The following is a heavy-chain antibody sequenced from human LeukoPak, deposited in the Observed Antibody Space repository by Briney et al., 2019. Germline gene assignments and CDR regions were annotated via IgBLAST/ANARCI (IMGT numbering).Heavy chain of an antibody. J-gene: IGHJ4*02. Sequence: SETLSLTCTVSGGSIGSDTSYWSWIRQPPGKDLEWIGYIYHSGRTYYNPSLKSRVTISLDGSKNQFSLKLSSVTAADTAVYYCARDRTGYYFNYWGQGTLVTVSS. D-gene: IGHD3/OR15-3a*01. CDR3: ARDRTGYYFNY. V-gene: IGHV4-30-2*01. CDR1: GGSIGSDTSY. CDR2: IYHSGRT.